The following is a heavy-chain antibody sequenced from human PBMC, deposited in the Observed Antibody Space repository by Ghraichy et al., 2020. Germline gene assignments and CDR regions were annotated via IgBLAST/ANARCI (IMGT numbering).Heavy chain of an antibody. CDR2: IYYSGST. CDR3: ARGYDFGLLWFDY. D-gene: IGHD3-3*01. CDR1: GGSISSYY. J-gene: IGHJ4*02. Sequence: SQTLSLTCTVSGGSISSYYWSWIRQPPGKGLEWIGYIYYSGSTNYNPSLKSRVTISVDTSKNQFSLKLSSVTAADTAVYYCARGYDFGLLWFDYWGQGTLVTVSS. V-gene: IGHV4-59*01.